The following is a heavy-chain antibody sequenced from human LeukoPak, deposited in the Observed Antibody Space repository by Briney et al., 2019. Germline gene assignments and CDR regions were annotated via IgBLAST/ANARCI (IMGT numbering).Heavy chain of an antibody. D-gene: IGHD2-15*01. CDR2: MNPNSGNT. CDR3: ARAGGYCGRISCPYYFDY. CDR1: GYTFTSYD. J-gene: IGHJ4*02. V-gene: IGHV1-8*01. Sequence: ASVKVSCKASGYTFTSYDINWVRQATGQGLEWMGWMNPNSGNTRYAQKFQGRVTMTRNTSISTAYMELSSLRSEDTAVYYCARAGGYCGRISCPYYFDYWGQGSLVAVSS.